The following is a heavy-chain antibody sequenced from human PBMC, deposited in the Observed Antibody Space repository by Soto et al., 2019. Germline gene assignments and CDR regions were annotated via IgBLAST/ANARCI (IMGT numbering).Heavy chain of an antibody. CDR1: GFTFSSYG. V-gene: IGHV3-33*01. J-gene: IGHJ6*03. CDR3: ARVGRFGEHYYYYYYMDV. Sequence: GGSLRLSCAASGFTFSSYGMHWVRQAPGKGLEWVAVIWYDGSNKYYADSVKGRFTISRDNSKNTLYLQMNSLRAEDTAVYYCARVGRFGEHYYYYYYMDVWGKGTTVTVSS. D-gene: IGHD3-10*01. CDR2: IWYDGSNK.